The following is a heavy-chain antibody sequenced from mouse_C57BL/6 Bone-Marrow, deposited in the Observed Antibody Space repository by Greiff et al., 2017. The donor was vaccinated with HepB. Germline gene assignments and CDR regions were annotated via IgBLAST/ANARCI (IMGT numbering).Heavy chain of an antibody. J-gene: IGHJ2*01. Sequence: EVQLQQSGAELVRPGASVKLSCTASGFNIKDYYMHWVKQRPEQGLEWIGRIDPEDGDTEYAPKFQGKATMTADTTSNTAYLQLSRLTSEDTAVYYCTTGGSSPYYFDYWGQGTTLTVSS. D-gene: IGHD1-1*01. CDR3: TTGGSSPYYFDY. CDR2: IDPEDGDT. CDR1: GFNIKDYY. V-gene: IGHV14-1*01.